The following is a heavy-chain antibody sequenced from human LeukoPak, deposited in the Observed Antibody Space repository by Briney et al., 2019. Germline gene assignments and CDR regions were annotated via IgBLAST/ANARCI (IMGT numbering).Heavy chain of an antibody. Sequence: PGGSLRLSCAASGFTFSSYEMNWVRQAPGKGLEWVSYISSSGSTIYYADSVKGRFTISRDNAKNSLYLQVNSLRAEDTAVYYCARVVGATQTYWGQGTLVTVSS. CDR1: GFTFSSYE. CDR3: ARVVGATQTY. V-gene: IGHV3-48*03. CDR2: ISSSGSTI. D-gene: IGHD1-26*01. J-gene: IGHJ4*02.